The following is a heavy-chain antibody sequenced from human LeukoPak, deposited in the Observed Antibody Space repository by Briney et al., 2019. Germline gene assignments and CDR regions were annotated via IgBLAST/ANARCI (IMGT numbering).Heavy chain of an antibody. D-gene: IGHD2-2*01. CDR2: IIPIFGTA. J-gene: IGHJ6*03. CDR3: ARGHPLCSSTSCYSAGYYYYYMDV. CDR1: GGTFSSYA. V-gene: IGHV1-69*05. Sequence: SVKVSCKASGGTFSSYAISWVRQAPGQGLEWMGGIIPIFGTANYAQKFQGRVTITTDESTSTAYMELSSLRSEDTAVYYCARGHPLCSSTSCYSAGYYYYYMDVWGKGTTVTVSS.